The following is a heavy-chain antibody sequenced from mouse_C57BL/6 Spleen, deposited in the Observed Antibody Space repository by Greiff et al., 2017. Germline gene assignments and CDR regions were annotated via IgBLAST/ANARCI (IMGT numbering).Heavy chain of an antibody. CDR1: GYTFTSYG. D-gene: IGHD2-4*01. J-gene: IGHJ4*01. CDR3: AKEGDYDGDYYAMDY. V-gene: IGHV1-81*01. Sequence: QVHVKQSGAELARPGASVKLSCKASGYTFTSYGISWVKQRTGQGLEWIGEIYPRSGNTYYNEKFKGKATLTADKSSSTAYMELRSLTSEDSAVYFCAKEGDYDGDYYAMDYWGQGTSVTVSS. CDR2: IYPRSGNT.